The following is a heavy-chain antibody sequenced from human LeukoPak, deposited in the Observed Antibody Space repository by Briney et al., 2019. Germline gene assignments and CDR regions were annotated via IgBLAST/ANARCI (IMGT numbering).Heavy chain of an antibody. CDR2: IKHDGNEK. V-gene: IGHV3-7*01. CDR1: GFTFSSYW. D-gene: IGHD3-3*01. Sequence: QTGGSLRLSCVASGFTFSSYWMSWVRQAPGKGLEWVANIKHDGNEKYYVDSVKGRFTISRDNAKNSLYLQMNSLRAEDTAVYYCAREGLLRYFDYWGQGTLVTVSS. CDR3: AREGLLRYFDY. J-gene: IGHJ4*02.